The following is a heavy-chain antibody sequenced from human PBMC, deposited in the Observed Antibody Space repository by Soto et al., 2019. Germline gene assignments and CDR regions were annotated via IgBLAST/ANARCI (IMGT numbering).Heavy chain of an antibody. CDR2: ISSSGSTI. CDR3: ASHYYDFWSGVHYYGMDV. Sequence: EVQLVESGGGLVQPGGSLRLSCAASGFTFSSYEMNWVRQAPGKGLEWVSYISSSGSTIYYADSVKGRFTISRDNAKNSLYLQMNSLRAEDTAVYYCASHYYDFWSGVHYYGMDVWGQGTTVTVSS. V-gene: IGHV3-48*03. J-gene: IGHJ6*02. CDR1: GFTFSSYE. D-gene: IGHD3-3*01.